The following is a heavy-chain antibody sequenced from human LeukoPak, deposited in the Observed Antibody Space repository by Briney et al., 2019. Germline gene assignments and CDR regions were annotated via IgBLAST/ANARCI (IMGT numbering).Heavy chain of an antibody. D-gene: IGHD5/OR15-5a*01. CDR1: GYTFTGYY. CDR3: ARALYDSAVYLDY. J-gene: IGHJ4*02. Sequence: GASVKVSCKASGYTFTGYYMHWVRQAPGQGLEWMGWINPNSGGTNYAQKFQGWATMTRDTSISTAYMELSRLRSDDTAVYYCARALYDSAVYLDYWGQGTLVTVSS. V-gene: IGHV1-2*04. CDR2: INPNSGGT.